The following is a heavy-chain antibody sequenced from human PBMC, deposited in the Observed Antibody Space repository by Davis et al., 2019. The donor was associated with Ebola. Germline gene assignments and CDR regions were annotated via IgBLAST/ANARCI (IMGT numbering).Heavy chain of an antibody. CDR2: IGTAGDT. J-gene: IGHJ6*02. V-gene: IGHV3-13*01. D-gene: IGHD3-9*01. CDR1: GFTFSSYD. CDR3: ARGGYDILTGYSPMDV. Sequence: GESLKISCAASGFTFSSYDMHWVRQATGKGLEWVSAIGTAGDTYYPGSVKGRFTISRENAKNSLYLQMNSLRAGDTAVYYCARGGYDILTGYSPMDVWGQGTTVTVSS.